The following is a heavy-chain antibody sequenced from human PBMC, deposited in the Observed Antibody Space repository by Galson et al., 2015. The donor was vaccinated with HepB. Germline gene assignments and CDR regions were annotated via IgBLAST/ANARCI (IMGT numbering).Heavy chain of an antibody. CDR2: ISSSSSYI. CDR3: ARDRNYYDSSGDDAFDI. CDR1: GFTFSSYS. D-gene: IGHD3-22*01. Sequence: SLRLSCAASGFTFSSYSMNWVRQAPGKGLEWVSSISSSSSYIYYADSVKGRFTISRDNAKNSLYLQMNSLRAEDTAVYYCARDRNYYDSSGDDAFDIWGQGTMVTVSS. V-gene: IGHV3-21*01. J-gene: IGHJ3*02.